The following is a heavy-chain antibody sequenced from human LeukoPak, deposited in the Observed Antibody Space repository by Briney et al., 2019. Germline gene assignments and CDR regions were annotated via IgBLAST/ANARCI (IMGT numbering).Heavy chain of an antibody. J-gene: IGHJ4*02. CDR2: IDSSGTII. V-gene: IGHV3-48*02. CDR3: TRAGYCSDASCYVPDY. CDR1: GFTFGSYW. Sequence: GGSLRLSCAASGFTFGSYWMTWVRQAPGKGLEWVSYIDSSGTIIYYADSVKGRFTISRDNARNSLYLQMNSLTDKDTAVYYCTRAGYCSDASCYVPDYWGQGTLVTVSS. D-gene: IGHD2-2*01.